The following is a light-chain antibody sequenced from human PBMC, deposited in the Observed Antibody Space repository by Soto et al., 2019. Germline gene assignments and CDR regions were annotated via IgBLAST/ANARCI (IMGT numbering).Light chain of an antibody. CDR3: QQRYNTPWT. CDR1: QYMYNY. Sequence: DIQMTQSPSSLSASVGDRVTITCRASQYMYNYLSWYQRKPWKAPTLLIYAASNLQSGVPSRFSGSGSGTDFTLTISSLQPEDFATYYCQQRYNTPWTFGQGTTVEIK. CDR2: AAS. V-gene: IGKV1-39*01. J-gene: IGKJ1*01.